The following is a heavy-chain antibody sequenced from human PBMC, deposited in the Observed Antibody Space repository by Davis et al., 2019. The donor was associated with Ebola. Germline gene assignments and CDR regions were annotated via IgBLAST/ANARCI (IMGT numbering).Heavy chain of an antibody. V-gene: IGHV3-15*01. CDR3: TTDPQKTY. Sequence: PGGSLRLSCAASGFTFSNAWMSWVRQAPGKGLEWVGRIKSKNDGGTTDYAAPVKGRFTISRDDSKNTLYLEMNSLKTEDTAVYYCTTDPQKTYWGQGSLVTVSS. J-gene: IGHJ4*02. CDR2: IKSKNDGGTT. CDR1: GFTFSNAW.